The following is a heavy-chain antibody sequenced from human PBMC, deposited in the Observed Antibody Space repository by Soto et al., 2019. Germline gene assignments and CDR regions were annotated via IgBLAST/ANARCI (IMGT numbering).Heavy chain of an antibody. V-gene: IGHV3-11*01. CDR2: VTASGRTI. J-gene: IGHJ5*02. CDR1: GFTFSDYY. CDR3: ARAKDLGNWFDP. D-gene: IGHD2-15*01. Sequence: GSLRLSCAGSGFTFSDYYMSWVRQAPGKGLEWLSYVTASGRTIYYADSVKGRFTISRDNAKNSLYLQMNSLRAEDTAVYYCARAKDLGNWFDPWGQGTLVTVSS.